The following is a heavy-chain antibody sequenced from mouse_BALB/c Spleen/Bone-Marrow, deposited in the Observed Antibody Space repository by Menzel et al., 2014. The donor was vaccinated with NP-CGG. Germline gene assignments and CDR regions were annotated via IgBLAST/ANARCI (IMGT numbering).Heavy chain of an antibody. CDR3: ARAGMDY. V-gene: IGHV5-17*02. Sequence: DVQLVESGGGLVQPGGSRKLSCAASGFTFSSFGMHWVRQAPEEGLEWVAYISSGSSTIYYADTAKGRFTISRDNPKNTLFLQMTSLRSEDTVMYYCARAGMDYWGQGTSVTVSS. CDR1: GFTFSSFG. CDR2: ISSGSSTI. D-gene: IGHD3-3*01. J-gene: IGHJ4*01.